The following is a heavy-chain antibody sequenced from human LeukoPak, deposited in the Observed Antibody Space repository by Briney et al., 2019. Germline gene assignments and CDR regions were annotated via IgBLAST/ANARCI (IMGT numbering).Heavy chain of an antibody. Sequence: SETLSLTCAVSGGSISSGGYSWSWIRQPPGKGLERIGYIYHSGSTYYNPSLKSRVTISVDRSKNQFSLKLSSVTAADTAVYYCARRGGVVAATRGAFDIWGQGTMVTVSS. D-gene: IGHD2-15*01. J-gene: IGHJ3*02. CDR1: GGSISSGGYS. V-gene: IGHV4-30-2*01. CDR3: ARRGGVVAATRGAFDI. CDR2: IYHSGST.